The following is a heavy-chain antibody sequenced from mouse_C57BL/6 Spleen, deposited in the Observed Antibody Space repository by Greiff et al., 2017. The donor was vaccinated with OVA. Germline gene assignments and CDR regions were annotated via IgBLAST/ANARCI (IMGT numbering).Heavy chain of an antibody. J-gene: IGHJ4*01. Sequence: EVHLVESGGGLVKPGGSLKLSCAASGFTFSSYAMSWVRQTPEKRLEWVATISDGGSYTYYPDNVKGRFTISRDNAKNNLYLQMSHLKSEDTAMYYCARDERYYAMDYWGQGTSVTVSS. V-gene: IGHV5-4*01. CDR1: GFTFSSYA. CDR3: ARDERYYAMDY. CDR2: ISDGGSYT.